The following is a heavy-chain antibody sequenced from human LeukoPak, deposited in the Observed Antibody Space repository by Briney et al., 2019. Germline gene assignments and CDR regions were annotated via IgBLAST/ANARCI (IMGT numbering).Heavy chain of an antibody. Sequence: SETLSLTCTVSGGSLSSNYWSWIRQPPGKGLEWIGYIYYSGSTNYNPSLKSRVTISVDTSKNQFSLKLRSVTAADTAVYYCARVTPGYLPFDYWGQGALVTVSS. V-gene: IGHV4-59*01. D-gene: IGHD2-15*01. CDR2: IYYSGST. CDR1: GGSLSSNY. CDR3: ARVTPGYLPFDY. J-gene: IGHJ4*02.